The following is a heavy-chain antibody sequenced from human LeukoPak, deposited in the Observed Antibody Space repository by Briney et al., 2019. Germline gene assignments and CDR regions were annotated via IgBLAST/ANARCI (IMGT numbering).Heavy chain of an antibody. CDR1: GFTFGSYA. J-gene: IGHJ4*02. Sequence: SGGSLRLSCTASGFTFGSYALHWVRQAPGKGLEWVALMSYDGSNKYYADSVKGRFTISRDNSKNTLYLQTNSLRAEDTAVYYCAKEYCSSTSCSSFDYWGQGTLVTVSS. CDR3: AKEYCSSTSCSSFDY. CDR2: MSYDGSNK. D-gene: IGHD2-2*01. V-gene: IGHV3-30*04.